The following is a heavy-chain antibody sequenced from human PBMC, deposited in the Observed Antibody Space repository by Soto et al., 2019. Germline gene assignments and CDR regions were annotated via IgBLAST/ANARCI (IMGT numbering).Heavy chain of an antibody. Sequence: QLQLQESGPGLVKPSETLSLTCTVSGGSISSSSYYWGWIRQPPGKGLEWIGSIYYSGSTYSNPSLKSRVTISIDTSKNQFSLKLSSVTAADTAVYYCAQRLSFGVVMGWFDPWGQGTLVTVSS. CDR3: AQRLSFGVVMGWFDP. CDR2: IYYSGST. D-gene: IGHD3-3*01. V-gene: IGHV4-39*01. CDR1: GGSISSSSYY. J-gene: IGHJ5*02.